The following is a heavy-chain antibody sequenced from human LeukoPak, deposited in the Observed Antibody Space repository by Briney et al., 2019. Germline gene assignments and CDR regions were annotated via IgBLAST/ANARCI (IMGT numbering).Heavy chain of an antibody. V-gene: IGHV4-59*01. Sequence: PSETLSLTCTVSGGSISSYYWSWIRQPRGKGLEWIGYIYYSGSTNYNPSLKSRVTISVDTSKNQFSLKLSSVTAADTAVYYCARYGDSYGSGGNWFDPWGQGTLVTVSS. CDR1: GGSISSYY. J-gene: IGHJ5*02. CDR3: ARYGDSYGSGGNWFDP. CDR2: IYYSGST. D-gene: IGHD3-10*01.